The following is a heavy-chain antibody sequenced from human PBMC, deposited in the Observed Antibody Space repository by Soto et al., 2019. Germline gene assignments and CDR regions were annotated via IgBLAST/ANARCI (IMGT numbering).Heavy chain of an antibody. J-gene: IGHJ4*02. CDR3: ALMTTVTKFDY. D-gene: IGHD4-17*01. CDR1: GYTFTSYY. CDR2: MNANSGNT. V-gene: IGHV1-8*01. Sequence: ASVKVSCKASGYTFTSYYINWVRQATGQGLEWMGWMNANSGNTGYAQKFQGRVTMNRNTSISTAYLELSSLRSEDTAVYYCALMTTVTKFDYWGQGTLVTVSS.